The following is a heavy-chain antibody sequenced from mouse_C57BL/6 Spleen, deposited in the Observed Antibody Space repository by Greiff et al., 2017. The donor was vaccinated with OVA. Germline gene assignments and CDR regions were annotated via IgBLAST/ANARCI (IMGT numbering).Heavy chain of an antibody. J-gene: IGHJ2*01. Sequence: EVQGVESGGVLAKPGGSLKLSCAASGFTFSSYGMSWVRQTPDKRLEWVATISSGGSYTYYPDSVKGRFTISRDNAKNTLYLQMSSLKSEDTAMYYCARQGGDAPDYWGQGTTLTVSS. CDR1: GFTFSSYG. CDR2: ISSGGSYT. CDR3: ARQGGDAPDY. D-gene: IGHD3-3*01. V-gene: IGHV5-6*01.